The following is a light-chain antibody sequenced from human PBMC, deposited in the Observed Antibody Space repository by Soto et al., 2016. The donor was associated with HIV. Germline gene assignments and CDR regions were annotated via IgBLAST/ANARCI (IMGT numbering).Light chain of an antibody. CDR3: QQSYSTPRT. J-gene: IGKJ2*01. Sequence: DIQVTQSPSSLSASVGDRVTITCRASQSISSYLNWYQQKPGKAPKLLIYATSSLQSGVPSRFSGSGSGTDFTLTISSLQPEDFATYYCQQSYSTPRTFGQGPSWRS. CDR2: ATS. CDR1: QSISSY. V-gene: IGKV1-39*01.